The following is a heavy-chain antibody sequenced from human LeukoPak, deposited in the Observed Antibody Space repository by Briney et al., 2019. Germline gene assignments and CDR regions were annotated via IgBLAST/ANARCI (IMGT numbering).Heavy chain of an antibody. CDR2: ISGSGGST. V-gene: IGHV3-23*01. D-gene: IGHD3-22*01. Sequence: GGSLRLSCAASGFTFSSYAMSWVRQAPGKGLEWVSAISGSGGSTYYADSVKGRFTISRDNSKNTLYLQMNSLRAEDTAVYYCAKAYYYDSSGYYSPTFDPWGQGTLVTVSS. J-gene: IGHJ5*02. CDR3: AKAYYYDSSGYYSPTFDP. CDR1: GFTFSSYA.